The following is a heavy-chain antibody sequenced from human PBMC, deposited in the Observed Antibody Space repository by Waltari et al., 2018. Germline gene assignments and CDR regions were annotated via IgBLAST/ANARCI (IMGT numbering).Heavy chain of an antibody. J-gene: IGHJ4*02. CDR1: GDSISSYY. CDR3: AREGWADYSNPFDY. Sequence: QVQLQESGPGLVRPSETLSLTCSVSGDSISSYYWSWFRQLAGKGLEWIGRIHTSEGTNFNPSLNSRVTMSLDTSQNQFSLNLRSVTAADTAVYYCAREGWADYSNPFDYWGQGTLVTVSS. V-gene: IGHV4-4*07. CDR2: IHTSEGT. D-gene: IGHD4-4*01.